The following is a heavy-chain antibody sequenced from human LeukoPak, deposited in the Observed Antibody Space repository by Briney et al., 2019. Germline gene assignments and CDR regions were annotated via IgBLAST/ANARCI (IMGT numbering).Heavy chain of an antibody. CDR3: ARGQGGNYYLNYFDY. CDR2: FYYSGST. CDR1: GGSFSTYY. J-gene: IGHJ4*02. Sequence: SETPLLTCTVTGGSFSTYYWSWIRQPPGKGLEWIGHFYYSGSTNYNPSLKSRVTISVDTSRNPFSLKLTSVTAADTAVYYCARGQGGNYYLNYFDYWGQGAPVTLYS. V-gene: IGHV4-59*01. D-gene: IGHD1-26*01.